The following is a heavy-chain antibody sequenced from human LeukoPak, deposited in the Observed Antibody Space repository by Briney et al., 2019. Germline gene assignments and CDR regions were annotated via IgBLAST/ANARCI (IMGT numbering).Heavy chain of an antibody. D-gene: IGHD6-13*01. CDR1: GGSFSGYY. CDR3: ASYGSVWYSSSWYSSFDY. CDR2: INHSGST. V-gene: IGHV4-34*01. Sequence: SETLSLTCAVYGGSFSGYYWSWIRQPPGKGLEWIGEINHSGSTNYNPSLKSRVTISVDTSKHQFSLKLSSVTAADTAVYYCASYGSVWYSSSWYSSFDYWGQGTLVTVSS. J-gene: IGHJ4*02.